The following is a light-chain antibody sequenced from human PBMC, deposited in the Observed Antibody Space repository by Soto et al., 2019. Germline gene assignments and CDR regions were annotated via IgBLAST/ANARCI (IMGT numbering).Light chain of an antibody. CDR1: SSNIGSNY. V-gene: IGLV1-47*01. CDR2: RGD. CDR3: AAWDDSLSGLV. J-gene: IGLJ2*01. Sequence: QSVLTQPPSASGTPGQRVTISCSGSSSNIGSNYVSWYQQLPGTAPKLLIYRGDQRPSGVPDRFSGSKSGTSASLAISGLRSEDEADYYCAAWDDSLSGLVXXXGXXXTVL.